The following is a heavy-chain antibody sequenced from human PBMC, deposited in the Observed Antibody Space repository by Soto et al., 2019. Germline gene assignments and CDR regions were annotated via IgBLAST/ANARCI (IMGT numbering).Heavy chain of an antibody. J-gene: IGHJ4*02. CDR1: GYTFTSYA. Sequence: QVQLVQSGAEVKKPGASVKVSCKASGYTFTSYAMHWVRQAPGQRLEWMGWINAGNGNTKYSQKFQARVTITRDTSASTSYMELSSLRSEDTAVYYCARGHLVEEGDYWGQGTLVTVSS. CDR2: INAGNGNT. CDR3: ARGHLVEEGDY. V-gene: IGHV1-3*01.